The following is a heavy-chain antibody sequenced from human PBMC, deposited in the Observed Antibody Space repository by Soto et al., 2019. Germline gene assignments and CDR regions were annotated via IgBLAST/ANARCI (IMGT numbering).Heavy chain of an antibody. CDR3: ASALYCSGGSCSFDP. Sequence: SVTLSLTCTVSGVSVSSRNYYWSWIRPPPGKGLEWIGFIYYTGSTSYNPSLKSRVTISIDTSKNQFSLKLTSVTAADTAVYYCASALYCSGGSCSFDPWGQGTLVTVSS. CDR1: GVSVSSRNYY. CDR2: IYYTGST. J-gene: IGHJ5*02. D-gene: IGHD2-15*01. V-gene: IGHV4-61*01.